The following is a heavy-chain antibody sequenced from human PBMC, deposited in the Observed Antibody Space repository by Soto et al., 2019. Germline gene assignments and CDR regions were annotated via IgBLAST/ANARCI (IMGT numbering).Heavy chain of an antibody. CDR1: GFTFTAHH. V-gene: IGHV1-2*02. Sequence: GASVKVSCKASGFTFTAHHIHWVRQAPGQGLEWMGYVTPNTGGTKYAQKFQGRVTMTRDTFINTAYMELSRMTSDDTAVYYCASMIINPLHYYYTVDVWGQGTTVTVSS. CDR3: ASMIINPLHYYYTVDV. D-gene: IGHD3-16*01. CDR2: VTPNTGGT. J-gene: IGHJ6*02.